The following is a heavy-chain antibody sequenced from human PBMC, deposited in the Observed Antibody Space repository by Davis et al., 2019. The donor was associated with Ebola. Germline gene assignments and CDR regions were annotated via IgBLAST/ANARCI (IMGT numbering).Heavy chain of an antibody. Sequence: GGSLRLSCAASGFTFSSYAMSWVRQAPGKGLEWVSAISGSGGSTYYADSVKGRFTISRDNSKKTLYLQMNSLRAEDTAVYYCASGVLGTIDYWGQGTLVTVSS. CDR1: GFTFSSYA. J-gene: IGHJ4*02. D-gene: IGHD3-10*01. V-gene: IGHV3-23*01. CDR2: ISGSGGST. CDR3: ASGVLGTIDY.